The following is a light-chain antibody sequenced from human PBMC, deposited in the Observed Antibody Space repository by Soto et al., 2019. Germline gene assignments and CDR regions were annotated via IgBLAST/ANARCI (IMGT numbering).Light chain of an antibody. CDR1: QAIRNF. Sequence: IQMTQSPPSLSASVGDRVTITCRASQAIRNFVAWYQQKPGKAPKLLIYAASTLQSGVPSRFSGSGSGTDFTLTINSLQPEDVATYSCQKYSSVPVFGPGTKVEIK. CDR2: AAS. CDR3: QKYSSVPV. V-gene: IGKV1-27*01. J-gene: IGKJ3*01.